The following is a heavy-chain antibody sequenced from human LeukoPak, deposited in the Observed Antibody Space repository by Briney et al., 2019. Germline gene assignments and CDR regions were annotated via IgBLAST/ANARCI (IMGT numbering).Heavy chain of an antibody. CDR1: AGTFSRYA. V-gene: IGHV1-69*06. J-gene: IGHJ6*04. CDR2: IIPMFGTE. CDR3: ARSRYLDSTYYYGMDV. Sequence: VNVSCMASAGTFSRYAISWVRQPAGQGLEWMGGIIPMFGTENYAQKFQGRVTITADKSTSTAYMELSSLRSEDTAVYDCARSRYLDSTYYYGMDVWGKGTTVTVSS. D-gene: IGHD3-3*01.